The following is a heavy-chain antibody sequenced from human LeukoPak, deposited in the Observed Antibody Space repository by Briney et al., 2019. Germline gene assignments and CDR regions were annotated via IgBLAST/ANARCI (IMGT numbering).Heavy chain of an antibody. CDR1: GGSISSSNW. CDR2: IYHSGST. CDR3: ARAPLGSPAYGGNGPYDY. J-gene: IGHJ4*02. D-gene: IGHD4-23*01. V-gene: IGHV4-4*02. Sequence: SGTLSLTCAVSGGSISSSNWWSWVRQPPGKGLEWIGEIYHSGSTNYNPSLKSRVTISVDKSKNQFSLKLSSVTAADTAVYYCARAPLGSPAYGGNGPYDYWGQGTLVTVSS.